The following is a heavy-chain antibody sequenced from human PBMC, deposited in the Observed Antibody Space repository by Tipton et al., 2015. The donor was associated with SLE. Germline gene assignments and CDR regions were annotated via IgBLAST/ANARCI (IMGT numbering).Heavy chain of an antibody. V-gene: IGHV4-34*01. D-gene: IGHD6-6*01. CDR3: ARSLSEYPDAFDI. CDR2: INHSGST. CDR1: GGSFSGYY. Sequence: TLSLTCAVYGGSFSGYYWSWIRQPPGKGLEWIGEINHSGSTNYNPSLKSRVTISVDTSKNQFSLKLSSVTAADTAVYYCARSLSEYPDAFDIWGQGTMVTVSS. J-gene: IGHJ3*02.